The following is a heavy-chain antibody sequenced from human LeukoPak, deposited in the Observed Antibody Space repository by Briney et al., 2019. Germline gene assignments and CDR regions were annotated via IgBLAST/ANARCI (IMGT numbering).Heavy chain of an antibody. CDR1: GFTVSSNY. V-gene: IGHV3-66*01. D-gene: IGHD4-11*01. CDR2: ISRGSNT. J-gene: IGHJ4*02. CDR3: VKEAPGTTIYY. Sequence: PGGSLRLSCAASGFTVSSNYMSWVRQAPGKGLEWVSVISRGSNTYYADSVRGRFTISRDSSTNTVYLQMDSLRAEDTAVYFCVKEAPGTTIYYWGQGTLVTVSS.